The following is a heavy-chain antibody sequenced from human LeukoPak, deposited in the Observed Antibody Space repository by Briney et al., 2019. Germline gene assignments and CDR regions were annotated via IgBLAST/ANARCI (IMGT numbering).Heavy chain of an antibody. J-gene: IGHJ5*02. D-gene: IGHD3-22*01. CDR1: GFTFSSYE. V-gene: IGHV3-48*03. CDR3: ARDRINTTMIVVVISEFDP. CDR2: ISSSGSTI. Sequence: GGSLRLSCAASGFTFSSYEMNWVRQAPGKGPEWVSYISSSGSTIYYADSVKGRFTISRDNAKNSLYLQMNSLRAEDTAVYYCARDRINTTMIVVVISEFDPWGQGTLVTVSS.